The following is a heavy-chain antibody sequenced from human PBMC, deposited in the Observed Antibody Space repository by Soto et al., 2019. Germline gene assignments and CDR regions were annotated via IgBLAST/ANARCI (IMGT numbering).Heavy chain of an antibody. J-gene: IGHJ6*02. CDR2: IIPIFGTA. Sequence: GASVKVSCKASGGTFSSYAISWVRQAPGQGLEWMGGIIPIFGTANYAQKFQGRVTITADKSTSTAYMELSSLRSEDTAVYYCARAAYSSSWYALHYYYYSGMDVWGQGTTVTVSS. CDR3: ARAAYSSSWYALHYYYYSGMDV. D-gene: IGHD6-13*01. CDR1: GGTFSSYA. V-gene: IGHV1-69*06.